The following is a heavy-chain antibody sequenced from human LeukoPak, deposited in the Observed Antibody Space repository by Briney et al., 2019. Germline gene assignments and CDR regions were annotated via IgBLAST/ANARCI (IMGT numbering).Heavy chain of an antibody. CDR2: INPNSGGT. CDR3: ASSVIAVAGGWFDP. CDR1: GYTFTGYY. Sequence: GASVKVSCKASGYTFTGYYMHWVRQAPGQGLEWMGWINPNSGGTNYAQKFQGRVTMTRDTSISTAYMELSRLRSDDTAVYYCASSVIAVAGGWFDPWGQGTLVTVSS. J-gene: IGHJ5*02. D-gene: IGHD6-19*01. V-gene: IGHV1-2*02.